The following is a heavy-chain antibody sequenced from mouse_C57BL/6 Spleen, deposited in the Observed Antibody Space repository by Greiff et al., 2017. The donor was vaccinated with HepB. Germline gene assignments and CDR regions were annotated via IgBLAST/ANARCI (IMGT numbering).Heavy chain of an antibody. D-gene: IGHD1-1*01. Sequence: QVQLKQSGAELARPGASVKLSCKASGYTFTSYGISWVKQRTGQGLEWIGEIYPRSGNTYYNEKFKGKATLTADKSSSTAYMELRSLTSEDSAVYFCARGITTVVAPGFAYWGQGTLVTVSA. CDR3: ARGITTVVAPGFAY. CDR2: IYPRSGNT. V-gene: IGHV1-81*01. CDR1: GYTFTSYG. J-gene: IGHJ3*01.